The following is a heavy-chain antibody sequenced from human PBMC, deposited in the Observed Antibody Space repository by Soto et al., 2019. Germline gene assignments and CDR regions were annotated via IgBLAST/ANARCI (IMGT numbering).Heavy chain of an antibody. D-gene: IGHD3-9*01. V-gene: IGHV3-9*01. CDR1: GFTFDDYA. J-gene: IGHJ4*02. CDR2: ISWNSGSI. Sequence: GGSLRLSCAASGFTFDDYAMHWVRQAPGKGLEWVSGISWNSGSIGYADSVKGRFTISRDNAKNSLYLQMNSQRAEDTALYYCAKADYDILTGIGVLGGQGTLVTVSS. CDR3: AKADYDILTGIGVL.